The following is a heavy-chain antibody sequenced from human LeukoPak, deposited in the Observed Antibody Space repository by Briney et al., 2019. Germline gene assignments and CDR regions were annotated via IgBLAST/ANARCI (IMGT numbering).Heavy chain of an antibody. CDR1: GGSINSYY. CDR3: ARSIAVAGNDAFDI. CDR2: IYYNGRT. V-gene: IGHV4-59*01. D-gene: IGHD6-19*01. Sequence: PSETLSLTCTVSGGSINSYYWSWIRQPPGKGLEWIGYIYYNGRTNYNPSLKSRVTISVDTSKNQFSLKLTSVTAADTAVYYCARSIAVAGNDAFDIWGQGTMVTVSS. J-gene: IGHJ3*02.